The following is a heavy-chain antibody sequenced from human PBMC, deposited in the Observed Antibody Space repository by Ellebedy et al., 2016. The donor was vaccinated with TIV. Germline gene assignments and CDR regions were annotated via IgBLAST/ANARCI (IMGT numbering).Heavy chain of an antibody. CDR3: ARTNDNSGYYRRGFDV. CDR1: GFTFSSYA. Sequence: GESLKISCAASGFTFSSYAMNWVRQAPGKGLEWVSAISGSGVSTYYADSVKGRFTISRDNSKNTLYLQMNSLRAEDTAVYYCARTNDNSGYYRRGFDVWGQGTMVTVSS. CDR2: ISGSGVST. J-gene: IGHJ3*01. D-gene: IGHD3-22*01. V-gene: IGHV3-23*01.